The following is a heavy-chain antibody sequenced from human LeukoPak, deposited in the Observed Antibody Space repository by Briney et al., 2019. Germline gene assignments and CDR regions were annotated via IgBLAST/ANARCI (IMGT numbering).Heavy chain of an antibody. CDR3: ARESGGGVLGYFDL. D-gene: IGHD3-10*01. J-gene: IGHJ2*01. Sequence: GGSLRLSCAASGFTFSDHCMDWVRQAPGKGLEWVGRTRNKANSYTTEYAASVKGRFTISRDDSKKSLYLQMNSLKTEDTAVYYCARESGGGVLGYFDLWGRGTLVSVSS. CDR2: TRNKANSYTT. CDR1: GFTFSDHC. V-gene: IGHV3-72*01.